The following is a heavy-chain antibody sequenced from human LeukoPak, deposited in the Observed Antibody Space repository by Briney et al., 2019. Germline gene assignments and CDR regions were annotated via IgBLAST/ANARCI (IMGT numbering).Heavy chain of an antibody. CDR3: ARGRPIVVVPAAINYYYAMDV. D-gene: IGHD2-2*02. Sequence: ASVKVSCKASGYTFTRYAMHWVRQAPGQRLEWMGWINAGSGNTKYSQRFKGRVTISRDTSASTAYMKLSSLRSEDTAVYYCARGRPIVVVPAAINYYYAMDVWGKGTTVTVSS. J-gene: IGHJ6*04. CDR2: INAGSGNT. CDR1: GYTFTRYA. V-gene: IGHV1-3*01.